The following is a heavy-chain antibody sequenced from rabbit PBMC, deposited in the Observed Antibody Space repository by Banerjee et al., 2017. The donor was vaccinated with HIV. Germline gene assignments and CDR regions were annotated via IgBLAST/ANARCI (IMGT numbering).Heavy chain of an antibody. CDR1: GFSVSSGYD. CDR2: IYTGSGHT. D-gene: IGHD3-1*01. Sequence: QSLEESGGDLVKPGASLTLTCTASGFSVSSGYDMCWVRQAPGKGLEWIACIYTGSGHTYYASWAKGRFTIPKPSSTTVTLQMTSLTAADTATYFCARGGYDVNYFNLWGQGTLVTVS. J-gene: IGHJ4*01. V-gene: IGHV1S40*01. CDR3: ARGGYDVNYFNL.